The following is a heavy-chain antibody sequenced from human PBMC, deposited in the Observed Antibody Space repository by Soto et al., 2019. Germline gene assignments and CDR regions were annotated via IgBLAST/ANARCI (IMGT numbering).Heavy chain of an antibody. Sequence: SVKVSCKASGGTFSSYAISWVRQAPGQGLEWMGGIIPIFGTANYAQKFQGRVTITADESTSTAYMELSSLRSEDTAVYYCARRAAGIPQEEINWFDPWGQGTLVTVSS. CDR1: GGTFSSYA. CDR2: IIPIFGTA. V-gene: IGHV1-69*13. J-gene: IGHJ5*02. CDR3: ARRAAGIPQEEINWFDP. D-gene: IGHD6-13*01.